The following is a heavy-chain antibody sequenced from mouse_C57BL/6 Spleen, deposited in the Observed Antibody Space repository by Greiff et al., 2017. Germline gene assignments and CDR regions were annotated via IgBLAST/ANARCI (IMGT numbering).Heavy chain of an antibody. D-gene: IGHD1-1*01. Sequence: QVQLQQSGPGLVQPSQSLSITCTVSGFSLTSYGVHWVRQSPGKGLEWLGVIWRGGSTDHNAAFMSRLSNTTDNSKSQVFFKMNSLQADDTAIYYCAKGTTVVATGAMDYWGQGTSVTVSS. CDR2: IWRGGST. CDR3: AKGTTVVATGAMDY. J-gene: IGHJ4*01. CDR1: GFSLTSYG. V-gene: IGHV2-5*01.